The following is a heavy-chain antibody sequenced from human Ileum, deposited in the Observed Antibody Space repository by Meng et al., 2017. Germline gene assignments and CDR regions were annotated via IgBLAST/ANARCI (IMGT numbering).Heavy chain of an antibody. Sequence: QGHLGQSGAEGKKPGASLKVSCKASGYTFTDYFVHWVRQAPGQGLEWMGRINPKSGATAYAQKFQGRVTVTSDTSISTAYLDLISLTSDDTALYYCVRSNIFGWNPRDHWGQGTLVTVSS. J-gene: IGHJ4*02. CDR1: GYTFTDYF. V-gene: IGHV1-2*06. CDR3: VRSNIFGWNPRDH. CDR2: INPKSGAT. D-gene: IGHD3-3*02.